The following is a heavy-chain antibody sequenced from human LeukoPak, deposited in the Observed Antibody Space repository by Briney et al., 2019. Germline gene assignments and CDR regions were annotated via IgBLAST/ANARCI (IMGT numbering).Heavy chain of an antibody. CDR2: IYYGGNT. D-gene: IGHD5-24*01. CDR1: DDSISSTGYY. J-gene: IGHJ5*02. V-gene: IGHV4-39*01. Sequence: SETLSLTCTVSDDSISSTGYYWGWIRQPPGKGMEWIGSIYYGGNTYYNPSLKSRVTISADTSKKQFSLKLSSVTAANTAVYYGATCRDGYKTWFDPWGQGTLVTVSS. CDR3: ATCRDGYKTWFDP.